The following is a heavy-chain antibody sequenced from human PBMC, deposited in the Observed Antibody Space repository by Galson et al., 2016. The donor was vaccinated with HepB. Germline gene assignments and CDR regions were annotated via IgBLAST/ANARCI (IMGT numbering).Heavy chain of an antibody. D-gene: IGHD3-10*01. CDR1: GYSFTSYG. V-gene: IGHV1-18*01. J-gene: IGHJ5*02. Sequence: SVKVSCKASGYSFTSYGINWVRQAPGQGLEWMGWISAYNGNTNYAQKLQGRVTMSTDTSTSTAYMELRSLRSDDTAVYYCAGGFSVRGVILDNWFDPWGQGTLVTVSS. CDR3: AGGFSVRGVILDNWFDP. CDR2: ISAYNGNT.